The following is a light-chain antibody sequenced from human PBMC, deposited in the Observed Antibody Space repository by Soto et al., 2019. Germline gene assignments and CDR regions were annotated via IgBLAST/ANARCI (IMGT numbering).Light chain of an antibody. V-gene: IGLV2-11*01. J-gene: IGLJ1*01. CDR1: SSNVGYYNY. CDR2: NDS. Sequence: QSALTQPRSVSGSPGQSVTISCTGTSSNVGYYNYVSWYQQHPGKVPKLMIYNDSKRPSGVPDRFSGSKSGNTASLTISGLQAEDEADYYCCSYAGSYTEVSGTGTKVTVL. CDR3: CSYAGSYTEV.